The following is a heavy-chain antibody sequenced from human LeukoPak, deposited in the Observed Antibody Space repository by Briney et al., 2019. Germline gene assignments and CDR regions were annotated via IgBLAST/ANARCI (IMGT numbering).Heavy chain of an antibody. D-gene: IGHD2-2*01. V-gene: IGHV1-69*01. Sequence: SVKVSCKASGGIFSSYAINWVRQAPGQGLEWMGGIIPIFGTANYAQKFQDRVTITADESTSTAYMELSSLRSEDTAIYYCASRLYCSNTRCRNFPFAYWGQGTLVTVSS. CDR2: IIPIFGTA. J-gene: IGHJ4*02. CDR3: ASRLYCSNTRCRNFPFAY. CDR1: GGIFSSYA.